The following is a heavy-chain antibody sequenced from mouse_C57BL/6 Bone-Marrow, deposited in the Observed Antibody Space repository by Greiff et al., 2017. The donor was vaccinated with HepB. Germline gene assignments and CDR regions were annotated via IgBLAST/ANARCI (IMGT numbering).Heavy chain of an antibody. CDR1: GFTFSSYG. V-gene: IGHV5-6*02. CDR2: ISSGGSYT. D-gene: IGHD1-1*01. J-gene: IGHJ3*01. Sequence: EVNVVESGGDLVKPGGSLKLSCAASGFTFSSYGMSWVRQTPDKRLEWVATISSGGSYTYYPDSVKGRFTISRDNAKNTLYPQMSSLKSEDTAMYYCARRITRGTPWFAYWGQGTLVTVSA. CDR3: ARRITRGTPWFAY.